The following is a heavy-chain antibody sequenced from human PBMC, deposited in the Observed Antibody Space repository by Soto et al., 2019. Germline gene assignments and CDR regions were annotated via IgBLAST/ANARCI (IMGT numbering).Heavy chain of an antibody. CDR2: IIPIFGTA. V-gene: IGHV1-69*12. J-gene: IGHJ5*02. D-gene: IGHD6-6*01. Sequence: QVQLVQSGAEGRKLGSSVRVSCKASGGTFRSYAISWVRRAPGQGLEGMGGIIPIFGTANYAQKFQGRVTITADESTSTAYMELSSLRSEDTAVYYCASAEYSSSIFNWFDPWGQGTLVTVSS. CDR1: GGTFRSYA. CDR3: ASAEYSSSIFNWFDP.